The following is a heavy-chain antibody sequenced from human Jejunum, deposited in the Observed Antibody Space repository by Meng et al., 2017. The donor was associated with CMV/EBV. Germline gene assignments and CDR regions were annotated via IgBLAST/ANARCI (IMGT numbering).Heavy chain of an antibody. J-gene: IGHJ5*02. D-gene: IGHD2-2*01. CDR3: ARGGDIVVVPAASRLGNWLDP. CDR2: ISYDGSNK. Sequence: AMHWVRQAPGKGLEWVAVISYDGSNKYYADSVKGRFTISRDNSKNTLFLQMNSLRAEDTAVYYCARGGDIVVVPAASRLGNWLDPWGQGTLVTVSS. V-gene: IGHV3-30*04. CDR1: A.